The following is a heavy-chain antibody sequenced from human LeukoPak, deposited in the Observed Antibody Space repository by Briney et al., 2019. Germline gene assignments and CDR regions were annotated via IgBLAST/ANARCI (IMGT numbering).Heavy chain of an antibody. CDR3: ASSPKAYSSSWTGYFQH. CDR2: INPNSGGT. V-gene: IGHV1-2*04. Sequence: ASVKVSCKASGYTFTGYYMHWVRQAPGQGLEWMGWINPNSGGTNYAQKFQGWVNMTRDTSISTAYMELSRLRSDDTAVYYCASSPKAYSSSWTGYFQHWGQGTLVTVSS. J-gene: IGHJ1*01. CDR1: GYTFTGYY. D-gene: IGHD6-13*01.